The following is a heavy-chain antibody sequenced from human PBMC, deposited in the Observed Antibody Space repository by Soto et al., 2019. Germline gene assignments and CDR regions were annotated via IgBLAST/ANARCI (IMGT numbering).Heavy chain of an antibody. CDR2: ISDQNDNT. CDR1: GYTFTSYG. D-gene: IGHD1-1*01. CDR3: ARGRYGDY. V-gene: IGHV1-18*01. Sequence: QVHLVQSGAEVRKPGASVKVSCKGSGYTFTSYGIAWVRQAPGQGLEWMGWISDQNDNTNYAQKVQGRVTVTRDTSTSTAYMELRKLRSDDTAVYYCARGRYGDYWGQGALVTVSS. J-gene: IGHJ4*02.